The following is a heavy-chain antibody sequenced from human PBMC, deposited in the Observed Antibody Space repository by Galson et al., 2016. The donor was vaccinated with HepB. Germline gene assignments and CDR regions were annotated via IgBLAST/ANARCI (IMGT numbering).Heavy chain of an antibody. J-gene: IGHJ5*02. Sequence: SETLSLTCTVSSASVTSYYWSWIRQPPGKGLEWIGCMYYSGRTDYSPSLKRRVTMSADTSKNQFSLKVSSVTAADTAVYYCARQQVGNNWFDPWGQGALATVSS. CDR3: ARQQVGNNWFDP. D-gene: IGHD1-14*01. CDR1: SASVTSYY. CDR2: MYYSGRT. V-gene: IGHV4-59*02.